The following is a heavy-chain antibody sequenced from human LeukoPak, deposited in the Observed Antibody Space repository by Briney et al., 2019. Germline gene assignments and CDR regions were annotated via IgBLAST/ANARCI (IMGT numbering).Heavy chain of an antibody. Sequence: GGSLRLSCAASGFTFSSYGMHWVRQAPGKGLEWVAVIWYDGSNKYYADSVKGRFTISRDNSKNTLYLQMNSLRAEDSAVYYCARDGGGYTYGNYYMDVWGKGTTVTVSS. CDR2: IWYDGSNK. CDR1: GFTFSSYG. J-gene: IGHJ6*03. V-gene: IGHV3-33*01. CDR3: ARDGGGYTYGNYYMDV. D-gene: IGHD5-18*01.